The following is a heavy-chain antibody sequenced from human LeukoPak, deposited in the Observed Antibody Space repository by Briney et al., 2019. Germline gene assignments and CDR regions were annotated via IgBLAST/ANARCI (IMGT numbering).Heavy chain of an antibody. CDR2: ITGSGGST. D-gene: IGHD5-12*01. V-gene: IGHV3-23*01. Sequence: PGGSLTLSCAASGFAFGTYAMSWVRQAPEKGLEGVSGITGSGGSTDSADSVKGRFTLSRDNAKSTLYLQMDSLRAEDTAVYFCAKDISKRGGIYLWLEYWGQGTLVTVSS. CDR3: AKDISKRGGIYLWLEY. J-gene: IGHJ4*02. CDR1: GFAFGTYA.